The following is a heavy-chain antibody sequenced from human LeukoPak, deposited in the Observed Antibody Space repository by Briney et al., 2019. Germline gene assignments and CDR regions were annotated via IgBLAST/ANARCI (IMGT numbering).Heavy chain of an antibody. CDR2: INHSGST. CDR3: ARGDAKHYDLLLGPDY. J-gene: IGHJ4*02. D-gene: IGHD3-3*01. CDR1: GGSFSGYY. V-gene: IGHV4-34*01. Sequence: SETLSLTCAVYGGSFSGYYWSWIRQPPGKGLEWIGEINHSGSTNYNPSLKSRVTISVDTSKNQFSLKLSSVTAADTAVYYCARGDAKHYDLLLGPDYWGQGTLVTVSS.